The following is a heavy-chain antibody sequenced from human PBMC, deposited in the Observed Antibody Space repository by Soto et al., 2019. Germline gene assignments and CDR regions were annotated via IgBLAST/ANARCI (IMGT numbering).Heavy chain of an antibody. CDR3: AKGGVLYYDSNYWYFDL. V-gene: IGHV3-23*01. CDR2: ISGSGGST. CDR1: GFTFSSYA. D-gene: IGHD3-22*01. Sequence: EVQLLESGGGLVQPGGSLRLSCAASGFTFSSYAMSWVRQAPGKGLEWVSAISGSGGSTYYADSVKGRFTISRDNSKNALYLQMNSLRAEDTAVYYCAKGGVLYYDSNYWYFDLWGRGTLVTVSS. J-gene: IGHJ2*01.